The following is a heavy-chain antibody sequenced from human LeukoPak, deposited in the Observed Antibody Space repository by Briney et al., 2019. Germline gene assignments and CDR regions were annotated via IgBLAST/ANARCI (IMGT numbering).Heavy chain of an antibody. J-gene: IGHJ4*02. V-gene: IGHV4-4*02. Sequence: SGTLSLTCAVSGGSISSSNWWSWVRQPPGKGLEWIGEIYHSGSTNYNPSLKSRVTISVDKSKNQFSLKLSSVTAADTAVYYCARADYGGNSNFDYWGQGTLVTVSS. CDR3: ARADYGGNSNFDY. CDR2: IYHSGST. CDR1: GGSISSSNW. D-gene: IGHD4-23*01.